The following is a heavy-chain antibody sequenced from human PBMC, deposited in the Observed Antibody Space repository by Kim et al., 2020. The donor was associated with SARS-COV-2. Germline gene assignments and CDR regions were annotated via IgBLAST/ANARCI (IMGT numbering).Heavy chain of an antibody. CDR2: INHSGST. D-gene: IGHD2-21*02. CDR3: ARLSASGGNSDAFDY. CDR1: GGSLSGYY. Sequence: SETLSLTCAVYGGSLSGYYWSWIRQPPGKGLEWIGEINHSGSTNYNPSLKSRVTISVDTSKNQFSLKLSSVTAADTAVYYCARLSASGGNSDAFDYWGQG. J-gene: IGHJ4*02. V-gene: IGHV4-34*01.